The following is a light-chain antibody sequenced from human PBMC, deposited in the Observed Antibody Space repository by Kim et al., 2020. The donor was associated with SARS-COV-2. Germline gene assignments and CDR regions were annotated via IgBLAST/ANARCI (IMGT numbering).Light chain of an antibody. J-gene: IGKJ5*01. CDR1: QSINSY. CDR3: QQSYSTPEP. Sequence: DIQMTQSPSTLSASVGDRVTITCRASQSINSYLNWYQQKPGKAPKFLIYATSTLQSGVPLRFSGSGSGTEFTLTISGLQPDDFATYYCQQSYSTPEPFGQG. CDR2: ATS. V-gene: IGKV1-39*01.